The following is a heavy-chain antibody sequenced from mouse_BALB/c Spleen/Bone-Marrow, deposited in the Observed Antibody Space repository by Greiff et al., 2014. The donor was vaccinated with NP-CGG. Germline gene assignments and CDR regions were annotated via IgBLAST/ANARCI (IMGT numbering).Heavy chain of an antibody. CDR2: IYPGNSDT. Sequence: EVQVVESGTVLARPGASVKMSCKASGYSFTSYWMHWVKQRPGQGLESIGAIYPGNSDTSYTQKFKGKAKLTAVTSASTAYMELTSLTNEDSAVYYCTRTRGYYFDYWGQDTTLTVSS. CDR3: TRTRGYYFDY. CDR1: GYSFTSYW. J-gene: IGHJ2*01. V-gene: IGHV1-5*01.